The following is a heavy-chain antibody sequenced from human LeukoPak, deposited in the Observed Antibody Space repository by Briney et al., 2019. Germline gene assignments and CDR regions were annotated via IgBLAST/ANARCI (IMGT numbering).Heavy chain of an antibody. Sequence: GGSLRLSCSASGFSFNIYWMRWVRQPPGKGLVWVSRIKSDGTGAAYADSVEGRFTTSRDNAENTLYLQMNSLRAEDTAVYFCARDQNGPYYYMDVWGKGTTVTVSS. CDR3: ARDQNGPYYYMDV. V-gene: IGHV3-74*01. D-gene: IGHD2-8*01. J-gene: IGHJ6*03. CDR2: IKSDGTGA. CDR1: GFSFNIYW.